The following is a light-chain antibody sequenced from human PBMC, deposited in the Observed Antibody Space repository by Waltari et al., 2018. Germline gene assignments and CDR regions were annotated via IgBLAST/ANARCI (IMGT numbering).Light chain of an antibody. CDR2: SAS. V-gene: IGKV1-39*01. CDR1: QGISSY. CDR3: QQSYSFPWT. Sequence: DIQMTQSPSSLSASVGDRVPITCRASQGISSYLNWFRQKPGTAPDLLIYSASILESGVPSRFSGSRSATDFTLTISSLQPEDFATYYCQQSYSFPWTFGQGTKVDIK. J-gene: IGKJ1*01.